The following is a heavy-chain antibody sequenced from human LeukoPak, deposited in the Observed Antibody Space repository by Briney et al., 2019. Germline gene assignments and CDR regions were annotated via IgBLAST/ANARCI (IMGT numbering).Heavy chain of an antibody. Sequence: GASVKVSCKASGYTFTGYYMHWVRQAPGQGLEWMGWINPNSGGTTYAQKFQGRVTMTRDTSISTAYMELSRLRSDDTAVYYCARGTIFGVVIHDAFDIWGQGTMVTVSS. J-gene: IGHJ3*02. CDR1: GYTFTGYY. CDR2: INPNSGGT. CDR3: ARGTIFGVVIHDAFDI. D-gene: IGHD3-3*01. V-gene: IGHV1-2*02.